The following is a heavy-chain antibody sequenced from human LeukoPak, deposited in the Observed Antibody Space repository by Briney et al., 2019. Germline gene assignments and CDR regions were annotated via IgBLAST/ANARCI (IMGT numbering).Heavy chain of an antibody. V-gene: IGHV3-11*01. CDR3: AREGIMITLAGGLPTDAFDI. D-gene: IGHD3-16*01. CDR2: ISSSGSTI. CDR1: GFTFSDYY. Sequence: GGSLRLSCAASGFTFSDYYMSWIRQAPGKGLEWVSYISSSGSTIYYADSVKGRFTISRDNAKNSLYLQMNSLRAEDTAVYYCAREGIMITLAGGLPTDAFDIWGQGTMVTVSS. J-gene: IGHJ3*02.